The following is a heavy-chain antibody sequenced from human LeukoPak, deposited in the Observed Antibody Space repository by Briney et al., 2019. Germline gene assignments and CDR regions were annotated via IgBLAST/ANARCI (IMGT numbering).Heavy chain of an antibody. J-gene: IGHJ3*02. V-gene: IGHV3-48*02. CDR1: EFXFSSYS. Sequence: GGSLRLSCEASEFXFSSYSMNWVRQAPGKGLEWVSYISSSSSTIYYADSVKGRFTISRDNAKNSLYLQMNSLRDEDTAVYYCARDQTPHYYDSSGYYRNDAFDIWGQGTMVTVSS. D-gene: IGHD3-22*01. CDR2: ISSSSSTI. CDR3: ARDQTPHYYDSSGYYRNDAFDI.